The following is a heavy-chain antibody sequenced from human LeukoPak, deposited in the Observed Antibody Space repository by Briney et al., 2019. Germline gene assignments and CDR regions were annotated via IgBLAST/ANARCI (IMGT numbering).Heavy chain of an antibody. D-gene: IGHD6-19*01. CDR3: AADSSGWYYFDY. CDR2: MKNDGSEK. CDR1: GFTFGDYA. V-gene: IGHV3-7*01. J-gene: IGHJ4*02. Sequence: GGSLRLSCTASGFTFGDYAMSWFRQAPGKGLEWVANMKNDGSEKYYVDSVTGRFTISRDNAKNSLYLQMNSLRAEDTAVYYCAADSSGWYYFDYWGQGTLVTVSS.